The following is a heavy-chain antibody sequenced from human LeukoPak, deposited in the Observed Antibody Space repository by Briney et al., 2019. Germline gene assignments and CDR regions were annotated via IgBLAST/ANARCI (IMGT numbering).Heavy chain of an antibody. CDR2: ISSSSSYI. D-gene: IGHD3-22*01. Sequence: GGSLRLSCAASGFTFSSYSMNWVRQAPGKGLEWVSSISSSSSYIYYADSVKGRFTISRDNAKNSLYLQMNSLRAEDTAVYYCASLTYYYDSSGYWEYWGQETLVTVSS. CDR3: ASLTYYYDSSGYWEY. V-gene: IGHV3-21*01. CDR1: GFTFSSYS. J-gene: IGHJ4*02.